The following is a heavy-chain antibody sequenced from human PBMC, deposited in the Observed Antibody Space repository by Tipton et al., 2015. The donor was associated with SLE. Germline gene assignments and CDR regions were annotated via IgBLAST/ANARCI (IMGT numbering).Heavy chain of an antibody. CDR1: GGSFSGYY. Sequence: TLSLTCAVYGGSFSGYYWNWIRQSPGKGLEWIGEVNHSGSTNYNPSLESRVTISVDTSKNQFSLKLSSVTAADTAVYYCARRPGYCSSTSCPGNYYMDVWGKGTTVTVSS. D-gene: IGHD2-2*01. J-gene: IGHJ6*03. CDR3: ARRPGYCSSTSCPGNYYMDV. CDR2: VNHSGST. V-gene: IGHV4-34*01.